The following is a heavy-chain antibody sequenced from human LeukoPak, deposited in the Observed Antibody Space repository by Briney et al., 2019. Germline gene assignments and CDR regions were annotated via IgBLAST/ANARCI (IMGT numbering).Heavy chain of an antibody. D-gene: IGHD3-22*01. CDR2: IYPGDSDT. J-gene: IGHJ6*02. V-gene: IGHV5-51*01. CDR1: GYSFTSYW. CDR3: ARGGNYYDSSGYTLPAPYYYGMDV. Sequence: TGESLKISCKGSGYSFTSYWIGWVRQMPGKGLEWMGIIYPGDSDTRYSPSFQGQVTISADKSISTAYLQWSSLKASDTAMYYCARGGNYYDSSGYTLPAPYYYGMDVWGQGTTVTVSS.